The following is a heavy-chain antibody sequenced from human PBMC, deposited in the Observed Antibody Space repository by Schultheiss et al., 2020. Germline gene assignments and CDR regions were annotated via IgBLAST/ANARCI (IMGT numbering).Heavy chain of an antibody. CDR2: ISSSSSTI. CDR3: ARDSGSYKHDAFDI. CDR1: GFTFSSYS. J-gene: IGHJ3*02. Sequence: GESLKISCAASGFTFSSYSMNWVRQAPGKGLEWVSYISSSSSTIYYADSVKGRFTISRDNAKNSQYLQMNSLRDEDTAVYYCARDSGSYKHDAFDIWGQGTMVTVSS. V-gene: IGHV3-48*02. D-gene: IGHD1-26*01.